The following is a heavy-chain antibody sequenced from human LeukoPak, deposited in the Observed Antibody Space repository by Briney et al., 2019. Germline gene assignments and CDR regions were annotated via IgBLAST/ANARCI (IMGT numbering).Heavy chain of an antibody. V-gene: IGHV3-30*03. CDR1: GFTFSSYG. CDR3: ARADAEYSSGWYPGFNDY. CDR2: ISYDGSNK. Sequence: PGGSLRLSCAASGFTFSSYGMHWVRQAPGKGLEWVAVISYDGSNKYFADSVKGRFTISRDNAKNSLYLQMNSLRAEDTAVYYCARADAEYSSGWYPGFNDYWGQGTLVTVSS. J-gene: IGHJ4*02. D-gene: IGHD6-19*01.